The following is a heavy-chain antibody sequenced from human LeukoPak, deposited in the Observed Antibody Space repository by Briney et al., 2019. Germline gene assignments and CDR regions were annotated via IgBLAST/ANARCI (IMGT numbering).Heavy chain of an antibody. D-gene: IGHD6-19*01. J-gene: IGHJ6*02. Sequence: SETLSLTCTVSGDSISSGGYSWRWIRKPAGKGLEWIGYIYHIGYISQCGNIYQNPSLKSRVTISVDTSKNQFSLKLSSVSAADTAVYYCARDDGSSGWYFGPYYGMDVWGQGTTVTVSS. V-gene: IGHV4-30-2*01. CDR1: GDSISSGGYS. CDR2: ISQCGNI. CDR3: ARDDGSSGWYFGPYYGMDV.